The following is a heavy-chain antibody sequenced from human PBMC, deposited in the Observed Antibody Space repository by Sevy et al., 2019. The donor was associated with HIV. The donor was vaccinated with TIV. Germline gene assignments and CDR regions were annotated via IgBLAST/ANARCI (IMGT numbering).Heavy chain of an antibody. D-gene: IGHD2-2*01. CDR1: GFTFSTYA. Sequence: GGSLRLSCVASGFTFSTYAMSWVRQAPGKGLEWVSAISGSGGSTYYAGSLKGRFTISRDKSKNTLYLQMNSLRVEDTAVFYCAKGDATFYGLDVWGQGTTVTVSS. V-gene: IGHV3-23*01. CDR2: ISGSGGST. J-gene: IGHJ6*02. CDR3: AKGDATFYGLDV.